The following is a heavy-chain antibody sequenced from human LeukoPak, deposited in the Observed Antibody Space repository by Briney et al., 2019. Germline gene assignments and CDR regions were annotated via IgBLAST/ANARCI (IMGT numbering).Heavy chain of an antibody. V-gene: IGHV3-30-3*01. J-gene: IGHJ4*02. D-gene: IGHD6-13*01. CDR1: GFTFSSYA. CDR3: ARGSYSSSWYCDY. Sequence: GGSLRLSCAASGFTFSSYAIHWVRQAPGKGLEGVAVISYDGNNKYYADSVRGRFTVSRDNSKNTLYLQMNSLRPEDTAVYYCARGSYSSSWYCDYWGQGTLVTVSS. CDR2: ISYDGNNK.